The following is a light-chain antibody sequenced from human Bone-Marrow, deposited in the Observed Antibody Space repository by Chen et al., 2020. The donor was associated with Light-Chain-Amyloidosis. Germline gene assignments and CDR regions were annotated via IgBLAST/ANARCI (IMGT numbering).Light chain of an antibody. CDR2: DDS. V-gene: IGLV3-21*02. CDR3: QVWDRSSDRPG. Sequence: SYVLTQPSSVSVAPGQTATMECGGNNIGSTSVHWYQQTPGQAPLLVVYDDSDRPSGIPERLSGSNSGNTANLTISRVEAGDEADYYCQVWDRSSDRPGFGGGTKLTVL. J-gene: IGLJ3*02. CDR1: NIGSTS.